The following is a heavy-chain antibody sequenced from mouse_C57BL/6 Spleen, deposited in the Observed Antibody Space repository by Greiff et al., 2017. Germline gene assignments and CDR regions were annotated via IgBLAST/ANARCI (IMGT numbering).Heavy chain of an antibody. CDR3: VRQDYAWSFDV. D-gene: IGHD2-4*01. Sequence: EVKLMESGGGLVQPKGSLKLSCAASGFSFNTYAMNWVRQAPGKGLEWVARIRSKSNNYATYYADSVKDRFTISRDDSESMLYLQMNNLKTEDTAMYYCVRQDYAWSFDVWGTGTTVTVSS. CDR1: GFSFNTYA. V-gene: IGHV10-1*01. J-gene: IGHJ1*03. CDR2: IRSKSNNYAT.